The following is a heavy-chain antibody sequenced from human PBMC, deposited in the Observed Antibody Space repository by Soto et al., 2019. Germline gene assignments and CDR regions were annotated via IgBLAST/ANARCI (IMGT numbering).Heavy chain of an antibody. CDR1: GGSISSSSYY. CDR3: ASRYSSSWQNDY. J-gene: IGHJ4*02. Sequence: PSETLSLTCTVSGGSISSSSYYCGWIRQPPGKGLEWIGSINYSGSTYYNPSLKSRVTISVDTSKNQFSLKLSSVTAADTAVYYCASRYSSSWQNDYWGQGTLVTVSS. CDR2: INYSGST. V-gene: IGHV4-39*07. D-gene: IGHD6-13*01.